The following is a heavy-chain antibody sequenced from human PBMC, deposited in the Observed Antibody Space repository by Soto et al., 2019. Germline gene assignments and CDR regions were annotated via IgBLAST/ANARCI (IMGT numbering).Heavy chain of an antibody. D-gene: IGHD3-3*01. CDR2: MNPNSGNT. V-gene: IGHV1-8*01. J-gene: IGHJ3*02. CDR3: ASGLRRTYYDFWSGYSPDAFDI. Sequence: ASVKVSCKASGYTFTSYDISWVRQATGQGLEWMGWMNPNSGNTGYAQKFQGRVTMTRNTSISTAYMELSSLRSEDTAVYYCASGLRRTYYDFWSGYSPDAFDIWGQGTMVTVSS. CDR1: GYTFTSYD.